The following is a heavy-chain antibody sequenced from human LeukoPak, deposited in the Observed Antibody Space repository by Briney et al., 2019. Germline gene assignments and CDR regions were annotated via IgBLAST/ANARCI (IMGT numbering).Heavy chain of an antibody. D-gene: IGHD3-16*01. J-gene: IGHJ4*02. CDR1: GFTFSSYG. CDR2: ISYDGSNK. V-gene: IGHV3-30*18. CDR3: AKDLID. Sequence: GRSLSLSCAASGFTFSSYGMHWVRQAPGKGLEWVAVISYDGSNKYYADSVKGRFTISRDNSKNTLYLQMNSLRAEDTAVYYCAKDLIDWGQGTLVTVSS.